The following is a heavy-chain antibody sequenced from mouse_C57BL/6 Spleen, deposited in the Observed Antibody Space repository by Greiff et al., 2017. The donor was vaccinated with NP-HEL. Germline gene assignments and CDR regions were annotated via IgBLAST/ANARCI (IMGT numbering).Heavy chain of an antibody. D-gene: IGHD2-5*01. V-gene: IGHV5-17*01. CDR3: ARSYYSNLDY. J-gene: IGHJ2*01. CDR2: ISSGSSTI. Sequence: EVKLEESGGGLVKPGGSLKLSCAASGFTFSDYGMHWVRQAPEKGLEWVAYISSGSSTIYYADTVKGRFTISRDNAKNTLFLQMTSLRSEDTAMYYCARSYYSNLDYWGQGTTLTVSS. CDR1: GFTFSDYG.